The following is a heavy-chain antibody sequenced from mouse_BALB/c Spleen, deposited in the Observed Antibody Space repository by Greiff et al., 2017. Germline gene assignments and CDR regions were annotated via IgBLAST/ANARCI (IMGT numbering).Heavy chain of an antibody. V-gene: IGHV5-17*02. CDR1: GFTFSSFG. D-gene: IGHD1-2*01. CDR2: ISSGSSTI. J-gene: IGHJ3*01. CDR3: AYGYAWFAY. Sequence: EVQLVESGGGLVQPGGSRKLSCAASGFTFSSFGMHWVRQAPEKGLEWVAYISSGSSTIYYADTVKGRFTISRDNPKNTLFLQMTSLRSEDTAMYYCAYGYAWFAYWGQGTLVTVSA.